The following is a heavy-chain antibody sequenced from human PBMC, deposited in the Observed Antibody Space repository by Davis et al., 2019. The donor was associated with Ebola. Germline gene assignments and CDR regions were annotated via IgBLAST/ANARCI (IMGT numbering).Heavy chain of an antibody. J-gene: IGHJ4*02. CDR3: ARGGYCSSTSCDFHMGY. Sequence: AASVKVSCKASGYTFTSYYMHWVRQAPGQGLEWMGMINPNDGRTIYAQKFQGRVTVTRDTSTTTVYLDLSSLRSEDTAVYYCARGGYCSSTSCDFHMGYWGQGTLVTVSS. CDR2: INPNDGRT. CDR1: GYTFTSYY. V-gene: IGHV1-46*01. D-gene: IGHD2-2*01.